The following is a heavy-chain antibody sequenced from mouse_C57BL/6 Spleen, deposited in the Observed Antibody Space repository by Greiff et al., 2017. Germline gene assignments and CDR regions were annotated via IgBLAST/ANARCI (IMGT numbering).Heavy chain of an antibody. D-gene: IGHD2-3*01. Sequence: QVQLQQSGAELVKPGASVKISCKASGYAFSSYWMNWVKQRPGKGLEWIGQIYPGDGDTNYNGKFKGKATLTADKSSSTAYMQLSSLTSEDSAVYFCARRMGGGNYFDYWGQGTTLTVSS. CDR2: IYPGDGDT. CDR1: GYAFSSYW. J-gene: IGHJ2*01. CDR3: ARRMGGGNYFDY. V-gene: IGHV1-80*01.